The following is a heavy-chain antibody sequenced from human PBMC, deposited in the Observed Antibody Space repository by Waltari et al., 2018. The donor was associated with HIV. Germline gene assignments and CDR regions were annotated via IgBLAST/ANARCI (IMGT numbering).Heavy chain of an antibody. CDR1: GYTFTSSD. CDR3: ARKGGIGSGWYAFDY. D-gene: IGHD6-19*01. V-gene: IGHV1-8*01. CDR2: KNPTSGNT. J-gene: IGHJ4*02. Sequence: QVQLVQSGTEVTKPGASVKVSCRASGYTFTSSDINWVRPANGQGLQWMGGKNPTSGNTSESQRCQGSVPVTRMTSRHPAYMELSSLRSEDTAVYFCARKGGIGSGWYAFDYWGQGTLVTVSS.